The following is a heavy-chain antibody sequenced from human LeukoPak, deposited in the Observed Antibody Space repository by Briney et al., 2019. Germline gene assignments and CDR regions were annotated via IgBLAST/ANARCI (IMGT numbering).Heavy chain of an antibody. CDR2: INPNTGGA. CDR1: GYTFTAYN. CDR3: AKSLSHPYDSSGYHYHNGFDY. J-gene: IGHJ4*02. V-gene: IGHV1-2*02. D-gene: IGHD3-22*01. Sequence: ASVKVSCKTSGYTFTAYNVHWVRQAPGQGLEWMGWINPNTGGASFSKRFQGRFTISRDTSKNTLYLQMNSLRAEDTALYYCAKSLSHPYDSSGYHYHNGFDYWGQGTPVTVSS.